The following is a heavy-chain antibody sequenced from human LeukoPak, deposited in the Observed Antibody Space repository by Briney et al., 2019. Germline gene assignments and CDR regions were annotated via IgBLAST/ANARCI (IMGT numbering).Heavy chain of an antibody. D-gene: IGHD3-10*01. CDR3: AKGHITMVRGVIPTLFDY. V-gene: IGHV3-23*01. J-gene: IGHJ4*02. CDR2: ISGSGGST. CDR1: GFTFSSYA. Sequence: GGSLRLSCAASGFTFSSYAMSWVRQAPGKGREWVSAISGSGGSTYYADSVKGRFTISRDNSKNTLYLQMNSLRAEDTAVYYCAKGHITMVRGVIPTLFDYWGQGTLVTVSS.